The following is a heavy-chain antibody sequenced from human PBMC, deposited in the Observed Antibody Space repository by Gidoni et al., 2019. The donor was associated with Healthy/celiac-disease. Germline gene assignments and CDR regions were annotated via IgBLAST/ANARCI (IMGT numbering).Heavy chain of an antibody. CDR1: GGSFSGYY. CDR3: ARRRWFSSSFDY. J-gene: IGHJ4*02. D-gene: IGHD2-15*01. CDR2: INHSGRT. V-gene: IGHV4-34*01. Sequence: QVQLQQWGAGLLTPSETLSITCAVYGGSFSGYYCSWIRQPPGKGLEWIGEINHSGRTNYNQYLKSRVTISVDTSKNQFSLKLSSVTAADTAVYYCARRRWFSSSFDYWGQGTLVTGSS.